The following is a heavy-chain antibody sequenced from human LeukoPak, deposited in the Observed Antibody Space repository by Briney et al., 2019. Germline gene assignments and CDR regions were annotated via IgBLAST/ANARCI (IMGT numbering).Heavy chain of an antibody. CDR2: INSDGSST. D-gene: IGHD3-10*01. J-gene: IGHJ6*02. V-gene: IGHV3-74*01. CDR1: GFTFSSYW. CDR3: ARDQAPYYYGSGSPTDYYGMDV. Sequence: GGSLRLSCAASGFTFSSYWMHWVRHAPGKGLVWVSRINSDGSSTSYADSVKGRFTISRDNAKNTLYLQMNSLRAEDTAVYYCARDQAPYYYGSGSPTDYYGMDVWGQGTTVTVSS.